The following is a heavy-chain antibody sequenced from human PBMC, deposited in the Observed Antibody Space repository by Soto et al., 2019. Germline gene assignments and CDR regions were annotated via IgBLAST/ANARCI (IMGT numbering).Heavy chain of an antibody. CDR2: ISGSGDTT. J-gene: IGHJ3*02. CDR3: AKAFCVVVLWSAESSEAYAI. V-gene: IGHV3-23*01. Sequence: EVQLLESGGGLVQPGGSLRLSCAASGFTFSNYAMTWVRQAPGKGLEWVADISGSGDTTYHADAVKGRCIISRDNSKNTLSLQMSTMRAADTAVYYCAKAFCVVVLWSAESSEAYAIWGQGTMVTVSS. CDR1: GFTFSNYA. D-gene: IGHD3-10*01.